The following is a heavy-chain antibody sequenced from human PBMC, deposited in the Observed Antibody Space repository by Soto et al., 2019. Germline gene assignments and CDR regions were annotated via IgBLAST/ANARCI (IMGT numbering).Heavy chain of an antibody. CDR2: INPDGGGT. CDR1: GYTFDSYY. Sequence: QVQLVQSGAEVKKPGASVKVSCKASGYTFDSYYIHWVRQAPGQRLEWMGLINPDGGGTSYAQNLRGRVTMTRDTSTSTVYMELSSLRSEDTAMYYCARDPYCGGDCYHFDFWGQGTLATVSS. V-gene: IGHV1-46*02. CDR3: ARDPYCGGDCYHFDF. J-gene: IGHJ4*02. D-gene: IGHD2-21*02.